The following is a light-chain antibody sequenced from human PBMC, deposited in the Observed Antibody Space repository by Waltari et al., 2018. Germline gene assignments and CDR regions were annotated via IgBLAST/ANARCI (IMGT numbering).Light chain of an antibody. CDR3: CSYAGSSTLV. CDR2: EGS. J-gene: IGLJ2*01. CDR1: SSAVGSYNL. Sequence: QSALTQPASVSGSPGQSITISCTGTSSAVGSYNLVSWDQQHPGKAPNLMIYEGSKRPSGVSNRFSGSKSGNTASLTISGLQAEDEADYYCCSYAGSSTLVFGGGTKLTVL. V-gene: IGLV2-23*01.